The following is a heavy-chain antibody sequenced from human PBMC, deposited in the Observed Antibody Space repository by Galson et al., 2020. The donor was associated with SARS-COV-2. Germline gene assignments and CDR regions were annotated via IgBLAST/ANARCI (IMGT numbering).Heavy chain of an antibody. J-gene: IGHJ4*02. CDR2: ISSNGGST. V-gene: IGHV3-64D*08. Sequence: GGSLRLSCSASGFTFSSYAMHWVRQAPGKGLEYVSAISSNGGSTYYADSVKGRFTISRDNSKNTLYLQMSSLRAEDTAVYYCVNSRDFWSGYYYYFDYWGQGTLVTVSS. CDR1: GFTFSSYA. D-gene: IGHD3-3*01. CDR3: VNSRDFWSGYYYYFDY.